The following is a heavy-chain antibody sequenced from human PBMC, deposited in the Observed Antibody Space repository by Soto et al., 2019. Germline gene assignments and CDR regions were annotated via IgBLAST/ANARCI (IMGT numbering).Heavy chain of an antibody. V-gene: IGHV1-69*01. CDR1: GGTFSSYA. CDR3: ARGDKLGDCLFCGFDP. D-gene: IGHD2-21*02. CDR2: LIPIFGTA. Sequence: QVQLVQSGAEVKKPGSSVKVSCKASGGTFSSYAISWVRQAPGQGLEWMGGLIPIFGTANYAQKCQGRVTIPADESTSTAYMELSSLRSEDTAVYYCARGDKLGDCLFCGFDPWGQGTLVTVSS. J-gene: IGHJ5*02.